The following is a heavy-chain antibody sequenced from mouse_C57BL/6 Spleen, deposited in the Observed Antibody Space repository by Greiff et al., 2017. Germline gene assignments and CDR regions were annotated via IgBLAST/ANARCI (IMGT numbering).Heavy chain of an antibody. V-gene: IGHV3-6*01. CDR2: ISYDGSN. D-gene: IGHD6-1*01. Sequence: VQLQQSGPGLVKPSQSLSLTCSVTGYSITSGYYWNWIRQFPGNKLEWMGYISYDGSNNYNPSLKNRNSITRDTSKKPSFLKLNSVTTEETATYYCARVKGSYDYAMDYWGQGTSVTVSS. CDR1: GYSITSGYY. J-gene: IGHJ4*01. CDR3: ARVKGSYDYAMDY.